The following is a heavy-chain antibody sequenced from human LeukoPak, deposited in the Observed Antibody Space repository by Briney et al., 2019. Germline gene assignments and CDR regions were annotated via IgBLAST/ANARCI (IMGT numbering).Heavy chain of an antibody. CDR1: GFTFSSYE. CDR2: IKQDGSEK. CDR3: AREYSSGWYYFDY. Sequence: GGSLRLSCAASGFTFSSYEMNWVRQAPGKGLEWVANIKQDGSEKYYVDSVKGRFTISRDNAKNSLYLQMNSLRAEDTAVYYCAREYSSGWYYFDYWGQGTLVTVSS. D-gene: IGHD6-19*01. V-gene: IGHV3-7*01. J-gene: IGHJ4*02.